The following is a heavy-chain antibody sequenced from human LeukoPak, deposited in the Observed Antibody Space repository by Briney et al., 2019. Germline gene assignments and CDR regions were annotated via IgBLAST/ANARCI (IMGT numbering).Heavy chain of an antibody. CDR3: ATDRGWRTSGYYLYYFEY. Sequence: GGSLRLSCAASGFTFSSYGMHWVRQAPGKGLEWVASIKHDGSEKYYVDSVRGRFTISRDNTMNSLYLQMSSLRAEDTAVYYCATDRGWRTSGYYLYYFEYWGQGTLVTYSS. CDR1: GFTFSSYG. CDR2: IKHDGSEK. J-gene: IGHJ4*02. D-gene: IGHD3-3*01. V-gene: IGHV3-7*01.